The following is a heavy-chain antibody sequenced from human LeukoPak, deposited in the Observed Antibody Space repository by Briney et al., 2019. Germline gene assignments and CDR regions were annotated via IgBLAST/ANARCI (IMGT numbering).Heavy chain of an antibody. Sequence: GGSLRLSCAASGFIFSHYGMHWVRQAPGKGLEWVAVIRSDGSNRFYAGSVKGRFTISRDNSQNTLFLQMNSLRAEDTAMYYCARDAQRGFDYSNSLEYWGHGTLVTVSS. CDR2: IRSDGSNR. CDR1: GFIFSHYG. J-gene: IGHJ4*01. D-gene: IGHD4-11*01. CDR3: ARDAQRGFDYSNSLEY. V-gene: IGHV3-33*01.